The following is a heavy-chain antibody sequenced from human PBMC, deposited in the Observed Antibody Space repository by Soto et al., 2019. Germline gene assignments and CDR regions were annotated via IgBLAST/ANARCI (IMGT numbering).Heavy chain of an antibody. V-gene: IGHV1-69*13. CDR1: GGTFSSYA. J-gene: IGHJ3*02. CDR3: ARGRKWELLFGAFDI. CDR2: IIPIFGTA. Sequence: GASVKFSCKASGGTFSSYAISWVRQAPGQGLEWMGGIIPIFGTANYAQKFQGRVTITADESTSTAYMELSSLRSEDTAVYYCARGRKWELLFGAFDIWGQGTMVTVSS. D-gene: IGHD1-26*01.